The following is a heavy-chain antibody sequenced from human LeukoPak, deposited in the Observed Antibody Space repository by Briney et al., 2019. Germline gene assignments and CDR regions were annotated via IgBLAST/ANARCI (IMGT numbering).Heavy chain of an antibody. CDR3: ARQNRDFDY. V-gene: IGHV3-74*01. D-gene: IGHD1-14*01. Sequence: PGGSLRLSCAASGFTFSSYSMHWVRQAPGKGLVWVSRTSSDGSNTNYADSVKGRFTISRDNAKNTLYLQMNSLRAEDTALYYCARQNRDFDYWGQGTLVTVSS. CDR2: TSSDGSNT. J-gene: IGHJ4*02. CDR1: GFTFSSYS.